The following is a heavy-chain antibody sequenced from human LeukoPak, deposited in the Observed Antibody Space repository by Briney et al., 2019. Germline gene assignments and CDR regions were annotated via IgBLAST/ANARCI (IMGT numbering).Heavy chain of an antibody. V-gene: IGHV4-34*01. CDR1: GGSLSGYY. CDR2: INHSGST. CDR3: ARAHKYCSSTSCYTIYFQH. J-gene: IGHJ1*01. D-gene: IGHD2-2*02. Sequence: PSETLSLTCAVYGGSLSGYYWSWIRQPPGKGLEWIGEINHSGSTNYNPSLKSRVTISVDTYKNQFSLKLSSVTAADTAVYYCARAHKYCSSTSCYTIYFQHWGQGTLVTVSS.